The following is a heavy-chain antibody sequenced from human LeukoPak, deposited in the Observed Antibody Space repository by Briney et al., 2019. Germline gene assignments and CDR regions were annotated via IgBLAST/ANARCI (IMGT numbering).Heavy chain of an antibody. D-gene: IGHD6-13*01. CDR1: GGSFSGYY. Sequence: SETLSLTCAVYGGSFSGYYWGWIRQPPGKGLEWIGRIYYSGSTYYNPSLKSRVTISVDTSKNQCSLKLSSVTAADTAVYYCARRGISQGYYMDVWGKGTTVTISS. CDR2: IYYSGST. J-gene: IGHJ6*03. CDR3: ARRGISQGYYMDV. V-gene: IGHV4-34*01.